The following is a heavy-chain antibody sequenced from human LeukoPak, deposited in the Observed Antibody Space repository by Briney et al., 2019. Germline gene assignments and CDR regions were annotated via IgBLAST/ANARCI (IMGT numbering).Heavy chain of an antibody. D-gene: IGHD4-17*01. CDR2: INSDGSST. CDR3: ARGPYGDYDFYYYYGMDV. V-gene: IGHV3-74*01. Sequence: SGGSLRLSCAASGFTFSSYWMHWVGQAPGKGLVWVSRINSDGSSTSYADSVKGRFTISRDNAKNTLYLQMNSLRAEDTAVYYCARGPYGDYDFYYYYGMDVWGQGTTVTVSS. J-gene: IGHJ6*02. CDR1: GFTFSSYW.